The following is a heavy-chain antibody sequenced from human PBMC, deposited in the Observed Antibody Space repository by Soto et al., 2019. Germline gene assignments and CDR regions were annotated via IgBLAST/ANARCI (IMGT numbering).Heavy chain of an antibody. Sequence: ASVKVSCKASGYTFTSYAMHWVRQAPGQRLEWMGWINAGNGNTKYSQKFQGRVTNTRDTSASTAYMELSSLRSEDTAVYYCARGAIAPYYYYMDVWGKGTTVTVSS. J-gene: IGHJ6*03. V-gene: IGHV1-3*01. CDR1: GYTFTSYA. CDR2: INAGNGNT. D-gene: IGHD3-16*02. CDR3: ARGAIAPYYYYMDV.